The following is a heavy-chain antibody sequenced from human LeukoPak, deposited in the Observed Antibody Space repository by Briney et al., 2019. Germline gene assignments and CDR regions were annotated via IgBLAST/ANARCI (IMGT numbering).Heavy chain of an antibody. Sequence: GGSLRLSCAGSGFTFSSYWMHWVRQAPGKGLVWVSRINTDGSSTSYADSVKGRFTISRDNAKNTLYLQMNSLRAEDTAVYYCARDLTSEWELLNWGQGALVTVSS. CDR3: ARDLTSEWELLN. CDR1: GFTFSSYW. V-gene: IGHV3-74*01. CDR2: INTDGSST. D-gene: IGHD1-26*01. J-gene: IGHJ4*02.